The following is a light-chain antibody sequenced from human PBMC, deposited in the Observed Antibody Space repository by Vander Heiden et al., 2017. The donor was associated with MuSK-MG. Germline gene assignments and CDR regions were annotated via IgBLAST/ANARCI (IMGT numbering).Light chain of an antibody. J-gene: IGKJ2*01. CDR1: QYISTY. Sequence: DIQMTQSPSSLSASVGDRVTITCRASQYISTYVNWYQQKPGKAPKLLIYAASSLQRGVSSTFTGTGSRTDFTLSISRLQPEDTATYYCQRRYGNRYIFGQGTKLEIK. CDR2: AAS. CDR3: QRRYGNRYI. V-gene: IGKV1-39*01.